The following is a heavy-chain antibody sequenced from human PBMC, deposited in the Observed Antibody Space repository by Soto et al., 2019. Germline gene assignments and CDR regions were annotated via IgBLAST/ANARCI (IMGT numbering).Heavy chain of an antibody. CDR2: ISGSGGST. J-gene: IGHJ6*02. Sequence: GGSLRLSCAASGFTFSSYAMSWVRQAPGKGLEWVSAISGSGGSTYYADSVKGRFTISRDNSKNTLYLQMNSLRAEDTAVYYCAKRPGYCSSTSCPYYYYGMDLWGQGTTVTVSS. D-gene: IGHD2-2*01. CDR1: GFTFSSYA. V-gene: IGHV3-23*01. CDR3: AKRPGYCSSTSCPYYYYGMDL.